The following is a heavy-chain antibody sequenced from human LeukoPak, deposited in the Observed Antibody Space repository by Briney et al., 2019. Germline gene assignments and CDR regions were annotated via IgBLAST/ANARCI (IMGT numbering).Heavy chain of an antibody. D-gene: IGHD4-23*01. CDR3: ARASTPRNYFDH. CDR2: ISSSNSYI. CDR1: GFTFDSYT. J-gene: IGHJ4*02. V-gene: IGHV3-21*01. Sequence: GGSLRLSCAASGFTFDSYTMNWVRQSPGKGLEWVSSISSSNSYIYYMDSVRGRFTISRDNAANSLYLQMDSLSVDDTAIYYCARASTPRNYFDHWGRGILVTVSS.